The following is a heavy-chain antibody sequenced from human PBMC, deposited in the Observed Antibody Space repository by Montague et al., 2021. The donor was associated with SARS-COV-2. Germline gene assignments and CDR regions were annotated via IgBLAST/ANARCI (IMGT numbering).Heavy chain of an antibody. Sequence: SETLSLTCIVSGGSISSYYWSWIRQPPGKGLEWIGYIYYSGSTNYNPSLKSRVTISVDTSKNQFSLKLSSVTAADTAVYYCARGVSYYDFWSGYDYGMDVWGQGTTVTVSS. CDR1: GGSISSYY. J-gene: IGHJ6*02. CDR3: ARGVSYYDFWSGYDYGMDV. CDR2: IYYSGST. V-gene: IGHV4-59*01. D-gene: IGHD3-3*01.